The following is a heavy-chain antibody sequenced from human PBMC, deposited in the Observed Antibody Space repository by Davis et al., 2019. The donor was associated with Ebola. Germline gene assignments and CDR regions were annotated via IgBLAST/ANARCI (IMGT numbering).Heavy chain of an antibody. CDR2: LGPAGDI. D-gene: IGHD5-12*01. J-gene: IGHJ6*02. V-gene: IGHV3-13*04. CDR1: GFTVNNYD. CDR3: ARELSDYDYPYYYVDV. Sequence: GESLKISCAASGFTVNNYDMHWVRHVTGKGLEWVSSLGPAGDIFYADSGKGRVTISRDGAKHSLYLQMNNLRAGDTAVYYCARELSDYDYPYYYVDVWGQGTAVTVSS.